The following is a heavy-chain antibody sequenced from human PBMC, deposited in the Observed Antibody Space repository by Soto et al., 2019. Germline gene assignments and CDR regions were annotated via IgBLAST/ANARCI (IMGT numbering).Heavy chain of an antibody. J-gene: IGHJ4*02. V-gene: IGHV1-46*01. D-gene: IGHD3-16*01. CDR1: GYTFTKFH. Sequence: QVQLIQFGAEVKKPGASVKVSCRASGYTFTKFHIHWVRQAPGQGLEWMGMIDPSGGVTRDAQRFQCRITMTSDTSTSSVYMELRGLTSEDTAVYYCAREVIGHDNYETIGYYFDHWGPGTLVTVSS. CDR3: AREVIGHDNYETIGYYFDH. CDR2: IDPSGGVT.